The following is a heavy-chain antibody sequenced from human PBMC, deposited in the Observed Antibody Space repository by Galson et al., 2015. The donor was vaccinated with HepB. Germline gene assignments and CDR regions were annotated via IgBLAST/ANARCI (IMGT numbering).Heavy chain of an antibody. CDR2: ISGSGGAT. D-gene: IGHD2-2*01. Sequence: SLRLSCAASGFTFSSNAMTWVRQAPGKGLEWVSTISGSGGATYYADSVKGRFSISRDNSKNTLYQQMNNLRAEDTAVYYCAKGTVVPAAVGSFDYWGQGTLVTVSS. J-gene: IGHJ4*02. CDR1: GFTFSSNA. V-gene: IGHV3-23*01. CDR3: AKGTVVPAAVGSFDY.